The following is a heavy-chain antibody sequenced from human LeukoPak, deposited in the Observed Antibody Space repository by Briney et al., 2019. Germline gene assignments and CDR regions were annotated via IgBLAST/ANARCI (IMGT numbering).Heavy chain of an antibody. V-gene: IGHV3-23*01. CDR1: GFTFSSYT. D-gene: IGHD7-27*01. Sequence: GGSLRLSCTASGFTFSSYTMTWVRQAPGKGLKWVSTITTGDGNTYYADSVRGRFTVSRDDSKNTLYLQMNSLRAEDTAVYYCAKDGGLWVSAHWGDSWGRGTLVTVSS. CDR2: ITTGDGNT. CDR3: AKDGGLWVSAHWGDS. J-gene: IGHJ4*02.